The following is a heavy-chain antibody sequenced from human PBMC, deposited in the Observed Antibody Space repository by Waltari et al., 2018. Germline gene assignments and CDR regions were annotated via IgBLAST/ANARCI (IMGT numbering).Heavy chain of an antibody. CDR1: GGSISSHY. D-gene: IGHD6-13*01. J-gene: IGHJ4*02. CDR3: AGGEDSSSWAFDY. Sequence: QVQLQESGPGLVKPSETLSLTCTVSGGSISSHYWSWIRPPPGKGLEWIGYIYYSGSTNYNPSLKSRVTISVDTSKNQFSLKLSSVTAADTAVYYCAGGEDSSSWAFDYWGQGTLVTVSS. CDR2: IYYSGST. V-gene: IGHV4-59*11.